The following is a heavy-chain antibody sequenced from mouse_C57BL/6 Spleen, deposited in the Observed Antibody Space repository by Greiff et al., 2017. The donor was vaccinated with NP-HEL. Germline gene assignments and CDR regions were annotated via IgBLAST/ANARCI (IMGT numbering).Heavy chain of an antibody. CDR2: IYPGSGNT. Sequence: VQLQESGAELVRPGASVKLSCKASGYTFTDYYINWVKQRPGQGLEWIARIYPGSGNTYYNEKFKSKATLTVDTSSSTAYMQLSSLTSEDSAVYYCARLYYYGSSYGWYFDVWGTGTTVTVSS. CDR3: ARLYYYGSSYGWYFDV. V-gene: IGHV1-76*01. CDR1: GYTFTDYY. D-gene: IGHD1-1*01. J-gene: IGHJ1*03.